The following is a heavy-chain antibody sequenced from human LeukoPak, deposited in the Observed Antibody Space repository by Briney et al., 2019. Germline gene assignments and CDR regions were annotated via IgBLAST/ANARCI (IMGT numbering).Heavy chain of an antibody. CDR2: ISGSGGST. V-gene: IGHV3-23*01. CDR1: GFTFSSYA. D-gene: IGHD2-8*01. CDR3: AKDLAHCTNGVCSFGFDY. J-gene: IGHJ4*02. Sequence: GGSLRLSCAASGFTFSSYAMSWVRQAPGKGLEWVPAISGSGGSTYYADSVKGRFTISRDNSKNTLYLQMNSLRAEDTAVYYCAKDLAHCTNGVCSFGFDYWGQGTLVTVSS.